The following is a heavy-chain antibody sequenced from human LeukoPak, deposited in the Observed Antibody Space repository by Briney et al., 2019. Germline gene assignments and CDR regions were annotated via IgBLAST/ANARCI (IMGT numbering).Heavy chain of an antibody. Sequence: TSSETLSFTCTVSGASTSSSTYYWGWIRQSPGKGMEWIGSIYYVGNTDYNPSLKSRVTISIDTSKNQFSLTLTSVTAAGTAVYYCARLSRVYCRGGDCFLQHWGQGTLVTVSS. CDR3: ARLSRVYCRGGDCFLQH. CDR2: IYYVGNT. J-gene: IGHJ4*02. V-gene: IGHV4-39*01. CDR1: GASTSSSTYY. D-gene: IGHD2-21*02.